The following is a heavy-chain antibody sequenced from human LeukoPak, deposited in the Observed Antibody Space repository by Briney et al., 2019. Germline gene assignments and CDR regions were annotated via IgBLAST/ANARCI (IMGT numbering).Heavy chain of an antibody. CDR1: GFTVSSNY. V-gene: IGHV3-66*02. CDR3: ARLEWLLYFYFDY. Sequence: GGSLRLSCAAAGFTVSSNYMSWVRQAPGKGLEWVSVIYSGGSTYYEDSVKGRFTISRDNSKNTLYLQMKSLSAEDTAVYYCARLEWLLYFYFDYWGQGTLVTVSS. D-gene: IGHD3-3*01. CDR2: IYSGGST. J-gene: IGHJ4*02.